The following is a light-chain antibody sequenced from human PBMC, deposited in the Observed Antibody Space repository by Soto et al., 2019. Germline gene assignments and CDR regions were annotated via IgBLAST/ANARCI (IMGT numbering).Light chain of an antibody. CDR3: SSYTSSSTSLLV. J-gene: IGLJ3*02. V-gene: IGLV2-14*01. CDR2: DVS. Sequence: QSALTQPASVSGSPGQSITISCTGTSSDVGGYNYVSWYQQHPGKAPKLMIYDVSNRPSGVSNRFSGSKSGNTASLTISGLQAEDETDYYCSSYTSSSTSLLVFGGGTKRTVL. CDR1: SSDVGGYNY.